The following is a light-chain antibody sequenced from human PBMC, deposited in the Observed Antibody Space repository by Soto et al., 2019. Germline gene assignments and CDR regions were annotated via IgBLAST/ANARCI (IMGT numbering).Light chain of an antibody. CDR3: SSYTTSSTVV. CDR2: DVS. CDR1: STDIGAYNY. V-gene: IGLV2-14*01. J-gene: IGLJ2*01. Sequence: QSVLTQPASVSASPGQSITISCTGTSTDIGAYNYVSWYQQHPGKAPKLMIYDVSGRPSGVSNRFSGSKSGNTASLTISGLQAEDEADYYCSSYTTSSTVVFGGGTKLTVL.